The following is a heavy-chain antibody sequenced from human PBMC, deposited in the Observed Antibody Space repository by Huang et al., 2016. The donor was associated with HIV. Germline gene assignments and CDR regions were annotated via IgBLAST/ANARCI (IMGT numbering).Heavy chain of an antibody. CDR1: GFKFSNYW. D-gene: IGHD2-15*01. CDR3: ARAGGFEI. J-gene: IGHJ3*02. V-gene: IGHV3-74*01. CDR2: IKMDWRTT. Sequence: EEHLVESGGGLVKPGGSLRLSCEASGFKFSNYWVQWVRQAPGKGLRGVVRIKMDWRTTDYAESVNGRFTISIDNAKNTLYLQRSSRTAEDTAIDYCARAGGFEIWGQGTVVTVSS.